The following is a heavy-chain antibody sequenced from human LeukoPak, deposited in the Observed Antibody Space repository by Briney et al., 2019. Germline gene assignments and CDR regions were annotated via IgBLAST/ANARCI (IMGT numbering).Heavy chain of an antibody. V-gene: IGHV4-61*09. CDR3: ARDPSSGWSYFDY. Sequence: SETLSLTCTVSGGSISSGSYCWSWIRQPAGKGLEWIGHIHTSGNTNYNPSLKSRVTISVDTSKNQFSLKLSSVTAADTAVYYCARDPSSGWSYFDYWGQGTLVTVSS. D-gene: IGHD6-19*01. J-gene: IGHJ4*02. CDR2: IHTSGNT. CDR1: GGSISSGSYC.